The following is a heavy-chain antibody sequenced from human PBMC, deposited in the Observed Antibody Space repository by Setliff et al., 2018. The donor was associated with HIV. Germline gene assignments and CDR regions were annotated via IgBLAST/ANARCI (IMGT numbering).Heavy chain of an antibody. J-gene: IGHJ5*02. D-gene: IGHD3-3*01. Sequence: ASVKVSCKASGYTFTSYDINWVRQATGQGLEWMGWRNPNSGNTGYEKKFQGRVTMTRNTSIRTAYMELSSLRSEDTAVYYCARGYLDYNFWDEVLGNWFDPWGQGTLVTVSS. CDR3: ARGYLDYNFWDEVLGNWFDP. V-gene: IGHV1-8*02. CDR2: RNPNSGNT. CDR1: GYTFTSYD.